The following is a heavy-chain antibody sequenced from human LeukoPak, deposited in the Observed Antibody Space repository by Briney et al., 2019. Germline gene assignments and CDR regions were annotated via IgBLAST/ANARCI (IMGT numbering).Heavy chain of an antibody. CDR2: ISTSSRVV. Sequence: GGSLRLSCAASGFSFGDYSMNWVRQAPGKGLEWVSYISTSSRVVYYADSAKGRFTISRDNAKNSLYLQMNSLRVEDTAVYYCARDRTPRALDGFDVWGQGTTLTVSS. D-gene: IGHD1-1*01. CDR3: ARDRTPRALDGFDV. J-gene: IGHJ3*01. CDR1: GFSFGDYS. V-gene: IGHV3-48*01.